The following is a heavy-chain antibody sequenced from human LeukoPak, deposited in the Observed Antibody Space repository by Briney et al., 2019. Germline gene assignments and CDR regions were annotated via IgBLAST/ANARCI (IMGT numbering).Heavy chain of an antibody. J-gene: IGHJ4*02. V-gene: IGHV3-23*01. CDR3: AKITRRQVAGHVDF. CDR2: ISGGGGST. D-gene: IGHD1-14*01. Sequence: GGSLRLSCAASGFTFSSYAVIWVRHSSGKGLDWVSAISGGGGSTYYADSVKGRFTISRDNSKNTLYLNINSLRAEGTALYYCAKITRRQVAGHVDFWGQGTLVSVSS. CDR1: GFTFSSYA.